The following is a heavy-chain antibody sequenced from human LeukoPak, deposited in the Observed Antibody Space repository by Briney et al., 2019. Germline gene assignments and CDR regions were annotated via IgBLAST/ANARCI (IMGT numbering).Heavy chain of an antibody. Sequence: SVTVSCTASGFTFTSSAVQWVRQARGQRLEWIGWIVVGSGNTNYAQKFQERVTITRDMSTSTAYMELSSLRSEDTAVYYCAAVDTAMVDFDYWGQGTLVTVSS. D-gene: IGHD5-18*01. J-gene: IGHJ4*02. CDR2: IVVGSGNT. V-gene: IGHV1-58*01. CDR3: AAVDTAMVDFDY. CDR1: GFTFTSSA.